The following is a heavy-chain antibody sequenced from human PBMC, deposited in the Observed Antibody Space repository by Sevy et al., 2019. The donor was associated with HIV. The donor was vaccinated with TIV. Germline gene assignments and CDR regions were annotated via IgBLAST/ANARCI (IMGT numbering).Heavy chain of an antibody. CDR3: ARDYSGSYPYHYYYGMDV. V-gene: IGHV4-61*01. Sequence: SEILSLTCTVSGGSVSSGSYYWSWIRQPPGKGLESIGYIYYSGSTNYNSSLKSRVTISVDTSKNQFSLKLSSVTAADTAVYYCARDYSGSYPYHYYYGMDVWGQGTTVTVSS. D-gene: IGHD1-26*01. CDR2: IYYSGST. J-gene: IGHJ6*02. CDR1: GGSVSSGSYY.